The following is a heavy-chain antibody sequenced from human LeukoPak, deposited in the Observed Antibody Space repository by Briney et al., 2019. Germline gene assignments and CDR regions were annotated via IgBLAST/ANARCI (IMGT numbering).Heavy chain of an antibody. CDR2: ISAYNGNT. J-gene: IGHJ4*02. Sequence: ASVKVSCKASGYTFTSYGISWERQAPGQGLEWMGWISAYNGNTNYAQKLQGRVTMTTDTSTSTAYMELRSLRSDDTAVYYCARDEGYYDSSGYDYWGQGTLVTVSS. CDR3: ARDEGYYDSSGYDY. D-gene: IGHD3-22*01. CDR1: GYTFTSYG. V-gene: IGHV1-18*01.